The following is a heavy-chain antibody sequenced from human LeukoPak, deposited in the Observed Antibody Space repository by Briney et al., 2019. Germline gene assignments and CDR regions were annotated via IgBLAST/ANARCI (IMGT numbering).Heavy chain of an antibody. D-gene: IGHD2-2*01. CDR2: ISSSSDYI. J-gene: IGHJ4*02. V-gene: IGHV3-21*01. CDR1: GFTFSSHN. Sequence: GGSLRLSCAASGFTFSSHNMNWVRQAPGKGLEWVSSISSSSDYIYYADSVKGRFTISRDNAKNSLYLQMNSLRAEDTAVYYCARESSVKDFDYWGQGTLVTVSS. CDR3: ARESSVKDFDY.